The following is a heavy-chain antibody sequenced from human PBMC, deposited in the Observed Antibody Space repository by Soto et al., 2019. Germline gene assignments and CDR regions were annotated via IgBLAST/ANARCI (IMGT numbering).Heavy chain of an antibody. D-gene: IGHD3-10*01. Sequence: QVPLVQSGAEVKKPGSSVKVSCKASGGTFSSYAISWVRQAPGQGLEWMGGIIPIFGTANYAQKFQGRVTITADESTSTAYMELSSLRSEDTAVYYCARVGTYYYGSGAGFDYWGQGTLVTVSS. CDR1: GGTFSSYA. V-gene: IGHV1-69*01. CDR2: IIPIFGTA. CDR3: ARVGTYYYGSGAGFDY. J-gene: IGHJ4*02.